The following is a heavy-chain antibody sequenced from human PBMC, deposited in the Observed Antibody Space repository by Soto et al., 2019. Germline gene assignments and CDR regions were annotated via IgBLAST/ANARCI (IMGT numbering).Heavy chain of an antibody. Sequence: GGSLRLSCVASGVTFSSYAMSWVRQAPGKGLEWVSASSSIDGSVYYADSVRGRFTISRDNSKNMVYLQMNSLRAEDTAVYYCAQGGSPAVRRRWGFAHWGQGSGVALCS. V-gene: IGHV3-23*01. CDR3: AQGGSPAVRRRWGFAH. CDR1: GVTFSSYA. D-gene: IGHD2-2*01. J-gene: IGHJ4*02. CDR2: SSSIDGSV.